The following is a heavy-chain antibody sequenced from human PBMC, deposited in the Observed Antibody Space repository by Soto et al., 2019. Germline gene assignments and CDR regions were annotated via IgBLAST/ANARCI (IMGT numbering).Heavy chain of an antibody. CDR3: ASHTGYGSGWAFDY. CDR1: GLTFSDYY. CDR2: ISSSGSST. Sequence: QVQLVESGGGLVKPGGSLRLSCAASGLTFSDYYMSWIRQAPGKGLEWVSYISSSGSSTYYVDSVKGRFTISRDNAKNSLNLEMNSLRAEYTAVYYCASHTGYGSGWAFDYWGQGTLVTISS. D-gene: IGHD6-19*01. V-gene: IGHV3-11*01. J-gene: IGHJ4*02.